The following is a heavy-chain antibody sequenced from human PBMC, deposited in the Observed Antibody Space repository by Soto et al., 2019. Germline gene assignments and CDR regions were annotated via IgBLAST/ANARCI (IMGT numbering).Heavy chain of an antibody. D-gene: IGHD4-4*01. CDR1: GYTFTSYG. CDR3: TRFDYSKYLFDF. V-gene: IGHV1-18*01. J-gene: IGHJ4*02. CDR2: ISTYKGDP. Sequence: QFQLVQSGAEVKKPGASVKVSCRASGYTFTSYGIAWVRQAPGQGLEWMGWISTYKGDPTYAQNFQGRIAMTTDTPTSTAYMELRSLRPADTALYYCTRFDYSKYLFDFWGLGTLVTVSS.